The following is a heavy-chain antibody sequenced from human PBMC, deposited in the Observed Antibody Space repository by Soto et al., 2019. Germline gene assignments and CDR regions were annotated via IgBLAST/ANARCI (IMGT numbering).Heavy chain of an antibody. CDR1: GFTFSSYS. CDR2: ISSSSSTI. V-gene: IGHV3-48*02. D-gene: IGHD1-26*01. CDR3: ARGSRGGSYITGPYYFDY. J-gene: IGHJ4*02. Sequence: PGGSLRLSCAASGFTFSSYSMNWVRQAPGKGLEWVSYISSSSSTIYYADSVKGRFTISRDNAKNSLYLQMNSLRDEDTAVYYCARGSRGGSYITGPYYFDYWGQGTLVTVSS.